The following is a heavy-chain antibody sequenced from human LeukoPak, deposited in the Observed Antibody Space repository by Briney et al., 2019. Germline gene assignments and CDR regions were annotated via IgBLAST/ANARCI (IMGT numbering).Heavy chain of an antibody. CDR2: ISWNSGSI. D-gene: IGHD3-22*01. J-gene: IGHJ4*02. Sequence: GGSLRLSCAASGFTFDDYAMHWVRQAPGKGLEWVSGISWNSGSIGYADSVKGRFTISRDNAKNSLYLQMNSLRAEDTALYYCAKARSSYDSGGYYDYWGQGTLVTVSS. CDR3: AKARSSYDSGGYYDY. CDR1: GFTFDDYA. V-gene: IGHV3-9*01.